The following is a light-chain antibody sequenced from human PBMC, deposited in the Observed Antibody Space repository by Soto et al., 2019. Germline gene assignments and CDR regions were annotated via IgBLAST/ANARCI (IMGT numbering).Light chain of an antibody. CDR3: GSYSSTDTPFV. Sequence: QSVLAQPSSVSGSPGQSITISCTGTSTDVGGYNYVSWYQHHSGKAPKLLIYEVTNRPPGISDRFSGSKSVNTASLTISGLQAEDESDYYCGSYSSTDTPFVFGTGTKLTVL. CDR2: EVT. CDR1: STDVGGYNY. V-gene: IGLV2-14*01. J-gene: IGLJ1*01.